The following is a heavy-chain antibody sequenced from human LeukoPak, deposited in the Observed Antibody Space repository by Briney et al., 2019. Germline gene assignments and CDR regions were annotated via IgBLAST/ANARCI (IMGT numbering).Heavy chain of an antibody. CDR1: GDSVSTSGYY. D-gene: IGHD6-19*01. J-gene: IGHJ4*02. Sequence: SETLSLTCTVSGDSVSTSGYYWAWIRQPPGKGLEWIGNIFYSGSTYYNPSLKSRVTISVDTSKNHFSLKLSSVTAADTAVYYCARGHSSGCYDYWGQGTLVTVSS. CDR2: IFYSGST. V-gene: IGHV4-39*02. CDR3: ARGHSSGCYDY.